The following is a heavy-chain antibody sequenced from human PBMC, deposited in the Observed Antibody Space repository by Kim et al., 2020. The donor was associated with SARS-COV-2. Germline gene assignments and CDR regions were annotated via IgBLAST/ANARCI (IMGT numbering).Heavy chain of an antibody. V-gene: IGHV4-59*10. CDR3: ARWYFDYWGYDY. Sequence: NYNPSLKSRVTMSVDTSKNQFSLKLSSVTAADTAVYYCARWYFDYWGYDYWGQGTLVTVSS. D-gene: IGHD7-27*01. J-gene: IGHJ4*02.